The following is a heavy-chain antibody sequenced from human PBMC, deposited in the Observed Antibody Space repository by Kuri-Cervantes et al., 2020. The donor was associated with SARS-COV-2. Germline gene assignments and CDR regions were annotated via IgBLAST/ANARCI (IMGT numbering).Heavy chain of an antibody. CDR3: ARGRRIAAAGRSLKYYYYMGV. CDR1: GFTFSSYW. V-gene: IGHV3-7*01. J-gene: IGHJ6*03. Sequence: GESLKISCTASGFTFSSYWMSWVRQAPGKGLEWVANIKQDGSEKYYVDSVKGRFTISRDNAKNSLYLQMNSLRAEDTAVYYCARGRRIAAAGRSLKYYYYMGVWGKGTTVTVSS. D-gene: IGHD6-13*01. CDR2: IKQDGSEK.